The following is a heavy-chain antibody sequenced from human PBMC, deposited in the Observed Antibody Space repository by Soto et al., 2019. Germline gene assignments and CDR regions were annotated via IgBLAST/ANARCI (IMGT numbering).Heavy chain of an antibody. CDR2: IYYSGST. CDR1: GGSISSGGYY. Sequence: QVQLQESGPGLVKPSQTLSLTCTVSGGSISSGGYYWSWIRQHPGKGLEWIGYIYYSGSTYYNPSLKSRFTISVDTSKNQFSLKLSSVTAADTAVYYCARDRPTYYYDSSGPSDAFDIWGQGTMVTVSS. D-gene: IGHD3-22*01. CDR3: ARDRPTYYYDSSGPSDAFDI. J-gene: IGHJ3*02. V-gene: IGHV4-31*03.